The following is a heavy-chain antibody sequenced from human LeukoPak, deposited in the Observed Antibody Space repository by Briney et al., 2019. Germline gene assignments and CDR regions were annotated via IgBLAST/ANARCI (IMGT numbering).Heavy chain of an antibody. Sequence: PSETLSLTCTVSGYSISSGYYWGWIRQPPGKGLEWMGSIYHSGSTYYNPSLKSRVTISVDTSKNQFSLKLTSVTAADTAVYYCARALPVAGLGATLYIWGQGTMVTVSS. D-gene: IGHD6-19*01. CDR1: GYSISSGYY. J-gene: IGHJ3*02. CDR2: IYHSGST. CDR3: ARALPVAGLGATLYI. V-gene: IGHV4-38-2*02.